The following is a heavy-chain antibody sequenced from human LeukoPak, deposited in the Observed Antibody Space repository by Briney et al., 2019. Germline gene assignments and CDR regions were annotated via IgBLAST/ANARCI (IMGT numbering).Heavy chain of an antibody. V-gene: IGHV4-4*02. Sequence: SGTQSLTCAVSGDSISSNNWWNWVRRPPGKGLEWIGEIFHSGSTNYNPSLRSRVTISVDKSKNQFSLNLSSVTAADTALYYCAKSGTTVTTRYYYGMDAWGQGTTVTVSS. J-gene: IGHJ6*02. D-gene: IGHD4-17*01. CDR3: AKSGTTVTTRYYYGMDA. CDR1: GDSISSNNW. CDR2: IFHSGST.